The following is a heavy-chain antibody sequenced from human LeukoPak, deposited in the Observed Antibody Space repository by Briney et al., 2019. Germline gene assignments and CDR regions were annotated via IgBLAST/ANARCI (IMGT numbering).Heavy chain of an antibody. CDR3: ARRMDFWSGFDRYYFDY. CDR2: INWNGGST. CDR1: GFTFDDYG. D-gene: IGHD3-3*01. V-gene: IGHV3-20*04. Sequence: PGGSLRLSCAASGFTFDDYGMSWVRQAPGKGLEWVSGINWNGGSTVYADSVKGRLIISRDNAKKSLYLQMNSLRAEDTALYYCARRMDFWSGFDRYYFDYWGQGTLVTVSS. J-gene: IGHJ4*02.